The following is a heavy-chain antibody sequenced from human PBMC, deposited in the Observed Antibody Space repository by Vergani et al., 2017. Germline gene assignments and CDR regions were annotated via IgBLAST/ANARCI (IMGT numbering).Heavy chain of an antibody. CDR3: ARGTQPPWGNYYYYYMDV. CDR1: GGSFSGYY. CDR2: INHSGST. V-gene: IGHV4-34*01. Sequence: QVQLQQWGAGLLKPSETLSLTCAVYGGSFSGYYWSWIRQPPGKGLEWIGEINHSGSTNYNPSLKSRVTISVDTSKNQFSLKLSSVTAADTAVYYCARGTQPPWGNYYYYYMDVWGKGTTVTVSS. D-gene: IGHD7-27*01. J-gene: IGHJ6*03.